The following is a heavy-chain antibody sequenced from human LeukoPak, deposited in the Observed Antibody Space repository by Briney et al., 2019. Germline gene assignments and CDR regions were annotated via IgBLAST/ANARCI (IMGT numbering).Heavy chain of an antibody. CDR2: IKAGGSEK. V-gene: IGHV3-7*05. J-gene: IGHJ4*02. CDR1: GLSLSGHW. D-gene: IGHD1-26*01. Sequence: PGGSLRLSCATSGLSLSGHWMNWVRQPPGKGLEWVANIKAGGSEKYYVDSVKGRFTISRDDAKRTVDLQMDNLRTEDTAVYYCAYRNNFEYWGRGTLVTVSS. CDR3: AYRNNFEY.